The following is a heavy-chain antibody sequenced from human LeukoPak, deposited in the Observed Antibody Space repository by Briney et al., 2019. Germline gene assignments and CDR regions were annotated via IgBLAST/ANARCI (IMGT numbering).Heavy chain of an antibody. D-gene: IGHD1-26*01. V-gene: IGHV4-39*01. CDR1: GGSISGSSSY. CDR3: ARGSPYAS. J-gene: IGHJ5*02. Sequence: SETLSLTCTVSGGSISGSSSYWGWIRQPPGKGLDYIGSIHYTGTTYYNPSLKSRVTLSVDASQNQFSLKLTSVTAADTAVYYCARGSPYASWGQGTLVTVSS. CDR2: IHYTGTT.